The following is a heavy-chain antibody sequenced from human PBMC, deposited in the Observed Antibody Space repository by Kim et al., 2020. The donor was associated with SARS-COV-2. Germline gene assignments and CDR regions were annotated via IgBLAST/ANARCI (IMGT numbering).Heavy chain of an antibody. J-gene: IGHJ6*02. CDR1: GFTFDDYA. V-gene: IGHV3-9*01. CDR3: AKSLVAGTRLGIYYYYYGMDV. D-gene: IGHD6-19*01. CDR2: ISWNSGSI. Sequence: GGSLRLSCAASGFTFDDYAMHWVRQAPGKGLEWVSGISWNSGSIGYADSVKGRFTISRDNAKNSLYLQMNSLRAEDTALYYCAKSLVAGTRLGIYYYYYGMDVWGQGTTVTVSS.